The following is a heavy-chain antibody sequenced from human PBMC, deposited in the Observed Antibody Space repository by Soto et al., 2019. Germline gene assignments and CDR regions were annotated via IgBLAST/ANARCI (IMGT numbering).Heavy chain of an antibody. CDR3: ARQGEHSSSYFFDS. J-gene: IGHJ4*02. D-gene: IGHD6-6*01. V-gene: IGHV4-39*01. CDR2: VCYRGTT. Sequence: SETLSLTCTVSGDSIDTNSYFWGWIPQPPGKGLEWIGSVCYRGTTYYNPSLKSRLTISVDTSKRQFSLKLSSVTAADTAVFYCARQGEHSSSYFFDSWGQGTLVTVSS. CDR1: GDSIDTNSYF.